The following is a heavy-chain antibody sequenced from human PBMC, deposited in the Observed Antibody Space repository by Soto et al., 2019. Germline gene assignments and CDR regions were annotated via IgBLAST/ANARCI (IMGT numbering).Heavy chain of an antibody. V-gene: IGHV5-51*01. J-gene: IGHJ5*02. CDR1: GYSFTSNW. D-gene: IGHD2-8*01. Sequence: PGESLKIPCGGSGYSFTSNWIGWVRQMPGKGLEGMCIIYPGDSDTRYSPSFQGQVTISADKSINTAYLQWSSLRASDTAMYYCMRQLGVDADNWLHPWGQGTLVTVSS. CDR2: IYPGDSDT. CDR3: MRQLGVDADNWLHP.